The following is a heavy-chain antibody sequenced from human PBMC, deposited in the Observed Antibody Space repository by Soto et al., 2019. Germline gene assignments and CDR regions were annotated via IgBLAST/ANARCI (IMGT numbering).Heavy chain of an antibody. CDR2: IIPIFGTA. J-gene: IGHJ4*02. CDR1: GGTFSSYA. V-gene: IGHV1-69*13. Sequence: SVKVSCKASGGTFSSYAITWVRQAPGQGLEWMGGIIPIFGTANYAQKFRGRVTITADESTSTAYMELSSLRSEDSAVYYCARAVAVPADFFYWGQGTLVTVSS. CDR3: ARAVAVPADFFY. D-gene: IGHD6-19*01.